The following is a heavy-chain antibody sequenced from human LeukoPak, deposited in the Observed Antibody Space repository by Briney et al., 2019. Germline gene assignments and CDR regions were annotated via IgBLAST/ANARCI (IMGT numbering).Heavy chain of an antibody. CDR2: INPTGGSI. Sequence: ASVKVSCKASGYSRTITYMHWVRQAPGQGLEWMGMINPTGGSISYSEKFQGRVTMTKDTSTSTVYMELNSLRYEDTAIYYCGGTYGSGSPYRTGQFYSYGMAVWGQGTTVTVSS. CDR1: GYSRTITY. CDR3: GGTYGSGSPYRTGQFYSYGMAV. V-gene: IGHV1-46*01. D-gene: IGHD3-10*01. J-gene: IGHJ6*02.